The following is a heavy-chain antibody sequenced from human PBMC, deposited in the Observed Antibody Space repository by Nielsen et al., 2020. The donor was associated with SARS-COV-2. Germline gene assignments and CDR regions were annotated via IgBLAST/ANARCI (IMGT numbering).Heavy chain of an antibody. J-gene: IGHJ2*01. V-gene: IGHV3-7*01. CDR2: IKHDGTEK. Sequence: GESLKISCGASGFTFSIYWMSWVRQAPGKGLEWVANIKHDGTEKDHADSMKGRFTISRDNAENSLYLQMNSLRDEDTAVYYCARDQDGGAATSNWYFDLWGRGTLVIVSS. D-gene: IGHD6-25*01. CDR1: GFTFSIYW. CDR3: ARDQDGGAATSNWYFDL.